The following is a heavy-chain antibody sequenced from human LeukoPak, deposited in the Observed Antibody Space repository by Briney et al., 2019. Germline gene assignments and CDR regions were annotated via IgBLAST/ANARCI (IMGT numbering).Heavy chain of an antibody. CDR2: INSDGIST. CDR3: AKDVGNFDY. J-gene: IGHJ4*02. V-gene: IGHV3-74*01. Sequence: GGSLRLSCAASGFTFSNYWMHWVRQAPGKGLVWVSRINSDGISTGYADSVKGRFTVSSDNAKKTLYLQMNSLRAEDTAVYYCAKDVGNFDYWGQGTLVTVSS. D-gene: IGHD2-15*01. CDR1: GFTFSNYW.